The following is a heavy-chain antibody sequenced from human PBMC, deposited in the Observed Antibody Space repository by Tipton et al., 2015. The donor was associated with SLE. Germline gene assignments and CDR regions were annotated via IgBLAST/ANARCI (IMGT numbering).Heavy chain of an antibody. Sequence: SLRLSCAASGFTFSDYWIHWVRQAPGKGLEWVSRIHSDGSTRSFADSVKGRFTISRDNGKSTVDLQMNSLRADDTAVYYCVPRQVDFDHWGQGTLVSVSS. J-gene: IGHJ4*02. D-gene: IGHD2-15*01. V-gene: IGHV3-74*01. CDR2: IHSDGSTR. CDR1: GFTFSDYW. CDR3: VPRQVDFDH.